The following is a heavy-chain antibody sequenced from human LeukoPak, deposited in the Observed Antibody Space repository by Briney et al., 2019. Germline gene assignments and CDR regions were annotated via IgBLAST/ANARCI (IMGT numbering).Heavy chain of an antibody. D-gene: IGHD3-16*02. J-gene: IGHJ6*02. V-gene: IGHV3-21*04. CDR2: ISSSSSYI. CDR3: ASALGAVYYYYGMDV. Sequence: PGGSLRLSCAASGFTFSNAWMSWVRQAPGKGLEWVSSISSSSSYIYYADSVKGRFTISRDNAKNSLYLQMNSLRAEDTAVYYCASALGAVYYYYGMDVWGQGTTVTVSS. CDR1: GFTFSNAW.